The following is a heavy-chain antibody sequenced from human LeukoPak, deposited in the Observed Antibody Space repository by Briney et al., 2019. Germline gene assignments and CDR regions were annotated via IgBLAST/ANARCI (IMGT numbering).Heavy chain of an antibody. CDR2: ISSSGSTI. Sequence: GGSLRLSCAASGFTFSDYYMSWIRQAPGKGLEWVSYISSSGSTIYYADSVKGRFTISGDNAKNSLYLQMNSLRAEDTAVYYCASHLLGYCSSTSCQNTQGIDYWGQGTLVTVSS. CDR3: ASHLLGYCSSTSCQNTQGIDY. D-gene: IGHD2-2*01. J-gene: IGHJ4*02. V-gene: IGHV3-11*04. CDR1: GFTFSDYY.